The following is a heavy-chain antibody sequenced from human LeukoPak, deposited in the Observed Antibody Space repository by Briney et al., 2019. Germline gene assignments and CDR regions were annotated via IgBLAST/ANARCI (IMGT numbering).Heavy chain of an antibody. V-gene: IGHV2-70*11. D-gene: IGHD3-3*01. CDR2: IDWDDDK. J-gene: IGHJ3*02. CDR3: ARIRAGYDFWSGYSPGAFDI. Sequence: SGPALVKPTQTLTLTCTFSGFSLSTSGMCVSWIRQPPGKALEWLARIDWDDDKYYSTSLKTRLTISKDTSKNQVVLTMTNMDPVGTATYYCARIRAGYDFWSGYSPGAFDIWGQGTMVTVSS. CDR1: GFSLSTSGMC.